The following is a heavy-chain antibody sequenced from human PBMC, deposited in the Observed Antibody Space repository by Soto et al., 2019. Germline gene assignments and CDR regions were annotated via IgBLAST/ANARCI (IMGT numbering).Heavy chain of an antibody. Sequence: QVQLVQSGAEVREPGASVKVSCKASGYSFTSLDINWVRQTAGQGLEWMGWMEPSTGRTGYAQKFQGRVTMTRDTAINAAYMELTTLTSDDTAVYYGARGVSGGVDYWGQGTLVTVSS. CDR1: GYSFTSLD. V-gene: IGHV1-8*01. CDR2: MEPSTGRT. J-gene: IGHJ4*02. D-gene: IGHD3-16*01. CDR3: ARGVSGGVDY.